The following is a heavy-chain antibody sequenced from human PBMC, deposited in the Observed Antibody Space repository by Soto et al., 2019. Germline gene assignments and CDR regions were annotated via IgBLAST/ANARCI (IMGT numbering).Heavy chain of an antibody. CDR1: GFSFSTYW. V-gene: IGHV3-7*01. D-gene: IGHD3-16*01. CDR2: IKEDGDEK. Sequence: EVQLVESGGGLVQPGGSLRLSCAASGFSFSTYWMSWVRQAPGQGLEWVANIKEDGDEKYYVDSVKGRFSISRDNAEDSLYRPMNSLRAEDTAVLYCARTKGAVAFAIWGQGTMVTVSS. CDR3: ARTKGAVAFAI. J-gene: IGHJ3*02.